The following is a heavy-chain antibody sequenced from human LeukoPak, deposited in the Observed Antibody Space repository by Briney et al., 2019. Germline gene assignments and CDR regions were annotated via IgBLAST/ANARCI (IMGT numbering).Heavy chain of an antibody. CDR2: ISWNSGSI. CDR3: AKSWLRSSSWYDY. V-gene: IGHV3-9*01. D-gene: IGHD6-13*01. CDR1: GFTFDDYA. J-gene: IGHJ4*02. Sequence: GGSLRLSCAASGFTFDDYAMHWVRQAPGKGLEWVSGISWNSGSIGYADSVKGRFTISRDNAKNSLYLQMNSLRAEDTALYYCAKSWLRSSSWYDYWGQGTLVTVSS.